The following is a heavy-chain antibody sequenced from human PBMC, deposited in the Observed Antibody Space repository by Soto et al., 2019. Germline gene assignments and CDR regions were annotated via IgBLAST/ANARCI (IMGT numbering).Heavy chain of an antibody. J-gene: IGHJ3*02. Sequence: GGSLRLSCAASGFTFSSYAMSWVRQAPGKGLEWVSAISGSGGSTYYADSVKGRFTISRDNSKNTLYLQMNSLRAEDTAVYYCAKGRKGNWNYEGGAFDIWGQGTMVTV. CDR2: ISGSGGST. CDR1: GFTFSSYA. CDR3: AKGRKGNWNYEGGAFDI. D-gene: IGHD1-7*01. V-gene: IGHV3-23*01.